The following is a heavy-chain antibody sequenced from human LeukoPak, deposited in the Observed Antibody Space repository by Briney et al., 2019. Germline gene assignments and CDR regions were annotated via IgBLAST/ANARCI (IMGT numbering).Heavy chain of an antibody. CDR1: GDSATSSHY. CDR3: AREGYSRFDY. D-gene: IGHD2-21*01. J-gene: IGHJ4*02. Sequence: SETLSLTCIVYGDSATSSHYWSWVRQAPGKGLEWIGEIYHTGNTNFNPSLKSRVTISLDTSKNQFSLKLNSMTAADTAVYYCAREGYSRFDYWGQGTLVTVSS. V-gene: IGHV4-4*02. CDR2: IYHTGNT.